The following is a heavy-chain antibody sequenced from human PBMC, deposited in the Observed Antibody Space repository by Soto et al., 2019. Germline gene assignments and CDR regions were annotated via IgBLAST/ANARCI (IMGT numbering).Heavy chain of an antibody. D-gene: IGHD3-10*01. CDR1: GGSISSGDYY. J-gene: IGHJ5*02. V-gene: IGHV4-30-4*01. CDR2: IYYSGST. Sequence: QVQLQESGPGLVKPSQTLSLTCTVSGGSISSGDYYWRWIRQPPGKGLEWIGYIYYSGSTYYNPSLKSRVTISVDTSKNQFSLKLSSVTAADTAVYYCARAYYGSGSDLISGPPNWFDPWGQGTLVTVSS. CDR3: ARAYYGSGSDLISGPPNWFDP.